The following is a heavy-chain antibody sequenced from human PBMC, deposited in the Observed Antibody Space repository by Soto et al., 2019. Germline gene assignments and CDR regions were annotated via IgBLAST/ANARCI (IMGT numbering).Heavy chain of an antibody. Sequence: PSETLSLTCTVSGCSVISGSYYWSWIRQPPGKGLEWIGYIYYSGSTNYNPSLKSRVTISVDTSKNQFSLKLSSVTAADTAVYYCARGARGQYYDSSGYYYPWGQGTLVTVSS. D-gene: IGHD3-22*01. V-gene: IGHV4-61*01. CDR2: IYYSGST. CDR1: GCSVISGSYY. CDR3: ARGARGQYYDSSGYYYP. J-gene: IGHJ5*02.